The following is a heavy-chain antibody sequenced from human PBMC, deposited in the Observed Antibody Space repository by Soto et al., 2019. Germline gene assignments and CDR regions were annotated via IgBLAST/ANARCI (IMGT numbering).Heavy chain of an antibody. D-gene: IGHD3-9*01. CDR1: GGSVSSGSYY. Sequence: KTSETLSLTCTVSGGSVSSGSYYWSWIRHPPRTGLEWIGYIYYSGSTDYTPSSKRRVTISVDTSKRQSCLKLSSVHDADMAVYSCPREYDYDTLTAYYNFDPWGQVPLVTASS. CDR3: PREYDYDTLTAYYNFDP. V-gene: IGHV4-61*01. J-gene: IGHJ5*02. CDR2: IYYSGST.